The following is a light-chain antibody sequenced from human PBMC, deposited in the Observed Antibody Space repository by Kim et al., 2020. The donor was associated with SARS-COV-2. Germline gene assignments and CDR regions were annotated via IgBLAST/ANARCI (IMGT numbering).Light chain of an antibody. Sequence: GQKVAISCSGSSSNIGSKSVSWYQQLPGTAPKLLIYDNYKRPSGIPDRFSGSKSGTSATLGITGLQTGDEADYYCATWDYSLSAGVFGGGTQLTVL. CDR3: ATWDYSLSAGV. CDR1: SSNIGSKS. CDR2: DNY. V-gene: IGLV1-51*01. J-gene: IGLJ3*02.